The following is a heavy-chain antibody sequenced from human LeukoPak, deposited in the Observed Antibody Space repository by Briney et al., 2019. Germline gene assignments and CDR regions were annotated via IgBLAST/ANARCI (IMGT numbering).Heavy chain of an antibody. V-gene: IGHV3-7*01. D-gene: IGHD6-19*01. CDR2: LKQDGSEK. J-gene: IGHJ6*03. CDR3: ARVSSSGWDYYYYYYMDV. CDR1: GFIFTSYW. Sequence: PGGSLRLSCAASGFIFTSYWMSWVRQAPGKGLEWVANLKQDGSEKYYVDSVKGRFTISRDNAKNSLYLQMNSLRADDTAVYYCARVSSSGWDYYYYYYMDVWGKGTTVTVSS.